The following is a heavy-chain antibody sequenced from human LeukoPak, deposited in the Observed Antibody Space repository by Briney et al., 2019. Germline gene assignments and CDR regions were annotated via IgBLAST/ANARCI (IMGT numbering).Heavy chain of an antibody. CDR1: GFTVSSNY. CDR2: IYSGGST. V-gene: IGHV3-53*05. D-gene: IGHD3-16*02. CDR3: AKGISSYTWYGVDY. J-gene: IGHJ4*02. Sequence: GGSLRLSCAASGFTVSSNYMSWVRQAPGKGLEWVSVIYSGGSTYYADSVKGRFTISRDNSKNTLDLQMNSLRPEDTAVYYCAKGISSYTWYGVDYWGQGTLVTVSS.